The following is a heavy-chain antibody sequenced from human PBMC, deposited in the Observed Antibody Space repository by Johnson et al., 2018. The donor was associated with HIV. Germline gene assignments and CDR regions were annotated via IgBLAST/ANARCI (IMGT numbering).Heavy chain of an antibody. V-gene: IGHV3-11*01. CDR2: ISGTSSHM. CDR3: TTDDAPSYGDYGEAVDS. J-gene: IGHJ3*02. Sequence: QVQLVESGGGVVQPGRSLRLSCAASGFTFSDYYMTWIRQAPGKGLEWISYISGTSSHMSYADSVKGRFTISRDNAKNSLYLQMNSLKTEDTAVYYCTTDDAPSYGDYGEAVDSWGQGTMVTVSS. D-gene: IGHD4-17*01. CDR1: GFTFSDYY.